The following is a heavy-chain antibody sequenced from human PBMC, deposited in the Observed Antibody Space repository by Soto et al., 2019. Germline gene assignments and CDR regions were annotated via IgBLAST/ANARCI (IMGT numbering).Heavy chain of an antibody. Sequence: QVQLVQSGAEVKKPGSSVKVSCKASGGTFSSYTISWVRQAPGQGLEWMGRIIPILGIANYAQKFQGRVTITADKSTSTAYMELSSLRSEDTAVYYCARDRGIHYYGSGSYYSDAFDIWGQGTMVTVSS. CDR2: IIPILGIA. CDR1: GGTFSSYT. D-gene: IGHD3-10*01. J-gene: IGHJ3*02. CDR3: ARDRGIHYYGSGSYYSDAFDI. V-gene: IGHV1-69*08.